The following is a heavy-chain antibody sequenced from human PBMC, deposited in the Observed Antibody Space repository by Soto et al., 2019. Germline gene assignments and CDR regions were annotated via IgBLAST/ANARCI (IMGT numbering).Heavy chain of an antibody. J-gene: IGHJ6*02. D-gene: IGHD2-15*01. Sequence: ASVKVSCKASGFTFTSSAVQWVRQARGQRLEWIGWIVVGSGNTNYAQKFQERVTITRDMSTSTAYMELSSLRSEDTAVYYCAAGGGVVAYYYGMDVWGQGTTVTVSS. V-gene: IGHV1-58*01. CDR2: IVVGSGNT. CDR1: GFTFTSSA. CDR3: AAGGGVVAYYYGMDV.